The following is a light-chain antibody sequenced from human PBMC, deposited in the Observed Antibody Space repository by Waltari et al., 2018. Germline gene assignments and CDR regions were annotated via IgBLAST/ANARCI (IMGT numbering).Light chain of an antibody. CDR1: NSNIGNNA. Sequence: QSVLTQPPSVSEAPRQWVTISCSGSNSNIGNNAVNWYQNLPGKAPKILIYYDNLLSPGVSDRFSGSKSDTSASLAISGLQSEDEADYYCEAWDDTLNGVVFGGGTKLTVL. J-gene: IGLJ3*02. CDR2: YDN. CDR3: EAWDDTLNGVV. V-gene: IGLV1-36*01.